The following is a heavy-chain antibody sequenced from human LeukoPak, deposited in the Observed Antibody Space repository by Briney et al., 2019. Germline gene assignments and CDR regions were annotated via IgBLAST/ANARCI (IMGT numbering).Heavy chain of an antibody. J-gene: IGHJ6*03. CDR2: TSGST. CDR1: GGSISGYY. D-gene: IGHD3-3*01. V-gene: IGHV4-4*07. CDR3: ARVVVFGVVSSDYYYCYMDV. Sequence: SETLSLTCTVSGGSISGYYWSWIRQPAGKGLEWIGRTSGSTNYNPSLKSRVIMSVDTSKNQFSLKVSSVTAADTAVYYCARVVVFGVVSSDYYYCYMDVWGKGTTVTVSS.